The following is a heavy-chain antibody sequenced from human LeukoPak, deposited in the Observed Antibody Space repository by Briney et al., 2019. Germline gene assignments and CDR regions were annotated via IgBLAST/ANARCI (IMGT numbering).Heavy chain of an antibody. CDR2: IYSGGGT. V-gene: IGHV3-53*01. Sequence: GGSLRLSCAASGFTVSNTYMGWVRQAPGKGLEWVSLIYSGGGTYSADSVKGRFTISRDISKNTLHLQMNSLRAEDTAVYYCARGQYIAVAGTVFFDYWGQGTLVTVSS. D-gene: IGHD6-19*01. CDR1: GFTVSNTY. CDR3: ARGQYIAVAGTVFFDY. J-gene: IGHJ4*02.